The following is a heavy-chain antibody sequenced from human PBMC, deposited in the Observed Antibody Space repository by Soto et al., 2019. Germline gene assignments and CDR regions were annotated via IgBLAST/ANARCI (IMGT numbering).Heavy chain of an antibody. Sequence: PSETLSLTCAVYGGSFGGYYCIFSRHPPLKWREWIGEINHSGSTNYNPSLKSRVTISVDTSKNQFSLKLSSVTAADTAVYYCGRARGYGSGSYGHYYYYYGMDVWGQGTTVTVSS. CDR1: GGSFGGYY. V-gene: IGHV4-34*01. CDR3: GRARGYGSGSYGHYYYYYGMDV. J-gene: IGHJ6*02. D-gene: IGHD3-10*01. CDR2: INHSGST.